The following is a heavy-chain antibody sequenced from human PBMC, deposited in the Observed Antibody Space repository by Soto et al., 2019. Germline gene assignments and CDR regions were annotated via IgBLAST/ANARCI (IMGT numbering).Heavy chain of an antibody. CDR3: ARGRHYYDSSAYPWYFDY. V-gene: IGHV4-30-4*08. CDR2: IYYSGST. J-gene: IGHJ4*02. Sequence: SETLSLPCTVSCGSLSSGGYYWSWIRQHPGKGLEWIGYIYYSGSTYYNPSLKSRVTISVDTSKDQFSLKLTSVTAADTAVYYCARGRHYYDSSAYPWYFDYWGQGTLVTVSS. D-gene: IGHD3-22*01. CDR1: CGSLSSGGYY.